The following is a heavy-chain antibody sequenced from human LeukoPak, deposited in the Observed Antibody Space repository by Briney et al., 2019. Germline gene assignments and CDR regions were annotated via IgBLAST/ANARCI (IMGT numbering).Heavy chain of an antibody. CDR1: GGSISTGSSNY. J-gene: IGHJ4*02. V-gene: IGHV4-39*01. CDR2: IYYSGST. CDR3: ARLNRIKYCGGDCYPY. D-gene: IGHD2-21*02. Sequence: PSETLSLTCTVSGGSISTGSSNYWGWIRQPPGKGLEWIASIYYSGSTYYNPPLKSRVTMSVDTSKNQFSLKLSSVTAADTAVYYCARLNRIKYCGGDCYPYWGQGTLVTVSS.